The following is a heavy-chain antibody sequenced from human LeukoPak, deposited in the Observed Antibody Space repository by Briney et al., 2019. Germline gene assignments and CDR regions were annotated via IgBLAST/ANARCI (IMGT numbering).Heavy chain of an antibody. CDR2: ISGDGGST. J-gene: IGHJ4*02. CDR3: AKDVKDIVLMVYAIGLDY. Sequence: GGSLRLSCAASGFTFDDYAMHWVRHAPGKGLEWVSLISGDGGSTYYADSVKGRFTISRDNSKNSLYLQMNSLRTEDTALYYCAKDVKDIVLMVYAIGLDYWGQGTLVTVSS. V-gene: IGHV3-43*02. D-gene: IGHD2-8*01. CDR1: GFTFDDYA.